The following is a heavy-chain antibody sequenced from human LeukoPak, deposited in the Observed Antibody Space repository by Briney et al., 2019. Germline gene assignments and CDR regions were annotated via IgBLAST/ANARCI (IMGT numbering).Heavy chain of an antibody. V-gene: IGHV1-46*01. D-gene: IGHD3-9*01. CDR1: GHSFVSYY. J-gene: IGHJ4*02. Sequence: ASVKVSCKAAGHSFVSYYMHWVRQAPGQGLEWMAIINPSGGGTTYAQKFQGRVTVTMDTSTRTVYMDLSSLRSDDTAVYYCARGDRLPGYSAPVGDYWGQGTLVTVSS. CDR3: ARGDRLPGYSAPVGDY. CDR2: INPSGGGT.